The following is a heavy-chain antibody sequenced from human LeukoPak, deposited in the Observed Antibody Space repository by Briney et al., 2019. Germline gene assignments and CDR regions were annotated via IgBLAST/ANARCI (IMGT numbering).Heavy chain of an antibody. V-gene: IGHV3-23*01. CDR2: ISDSGGST. D-gene: IGHD6-19*01. CDR3: AASVDSSGWYFDY. CDR1: GFTFSNYA. J-gene: IGHJ4*02. Sequence: QTGGSLRLSCAASGFTFSNYAMSWVRQAPGKGLEWVSSISDSGGSTYYADSVKGRFTISRDNSKNTLYLQMNSLRAEDTAVYYCAASVDSSGWYFDYWGQGTLVTVSS.